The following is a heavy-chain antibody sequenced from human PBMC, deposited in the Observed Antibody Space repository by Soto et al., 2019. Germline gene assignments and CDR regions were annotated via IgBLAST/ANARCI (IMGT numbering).Heavy chain of an antibody. CDR1: GGSFSGYY. J-gene: IGHJ5*02. D-gene: IGHD5-18*01. CDR2: INHSGST. Sequence: SDTLSLTCAVYGGSFSGYYWSWIRQPPGKGLEWIGEINHSGSTNYNPSLKSRVTISVDTSKNQFSLKLSSVTAADTAVYYCAIGRRDSYGAAWFDPWCHGTLV. CDR3: AIGRRDSYGAAWFDP. V-gene: IGHV4-34*01.